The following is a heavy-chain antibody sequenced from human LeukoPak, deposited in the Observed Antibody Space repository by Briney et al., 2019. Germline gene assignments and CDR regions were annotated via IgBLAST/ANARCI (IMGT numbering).Heavy chain of an antibody. CDR3: ARDLGRERRGGFFES. D-gene: IGHD1-1*01. J-gene: IGHJ4*02. CDR2: IHVSGVT. CDR1: GGSISSDY. Sequence: PSETLSLTCSVSGGSISSDYWNRIRQPAGKGLEFIGRIHVSGVTNYSPSLGGRVTMSVDRSKNQFSLNLNSVTAADTAVYYCARDLGRERRGGFFESWGQGTLVTVSS. V-gene: IGHV4-4*07.